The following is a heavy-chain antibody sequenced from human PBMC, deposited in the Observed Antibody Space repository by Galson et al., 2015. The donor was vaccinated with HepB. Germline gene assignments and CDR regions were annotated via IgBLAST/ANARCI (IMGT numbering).Heavy chain of an antibody. V-gene: IGHV1-69*13. J-gene: IGHJ5*02. D-gene: IGHD2-15*01. CDR1: GGTFSSYA. CDR2: IIPIFGIA. CDR3: AREEAYCSGGSCYIS. Sequence: SVTVSCKASGGTFSSYAISWVRQAPGQGLEWMGGIIPIFGIANYAQKFQGRVTITADESTSTAYMELSSLRSEDTAVYYCAREEAYCSGGSCYISWGQGTLVTVSS.